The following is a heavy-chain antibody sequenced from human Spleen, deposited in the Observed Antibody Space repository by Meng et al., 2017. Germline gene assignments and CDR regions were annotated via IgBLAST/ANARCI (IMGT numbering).Heavy chain of an antibody. D-gene: IGHD3-22*01. Sequence: GSLRLSCAVYGGSLGGYYWSWICQSPGKGLEWIGDINYSGNTNYSTSLKSRVTISVDTSKNQFALKLGSVTAADTAVFYCGRACPDSSGPIDYWGQGTLVTVSS. CDR1: GGSLGGYY. CDR2: INYSGNT. J-gene: IGHJ4*02. CDR3: GRACPDSSGPIDY. V-gene: IGHV4-34*01.